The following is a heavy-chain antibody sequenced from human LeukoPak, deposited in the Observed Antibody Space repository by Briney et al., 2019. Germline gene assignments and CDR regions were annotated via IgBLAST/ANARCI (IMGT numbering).Heavy chain of an antibody. CDR3: AAGGTMIVVEAAFDI. Sequence: RASVTVSCKASGYTFTGYYMHWVRQAPGQGLEWMGWINPNSGGTNYAQKFQGRVTMTRDTSISTAYMELSRLRSDDTAVYYCAAGGTMIVVEAAFDIWGQVTMV. J-gene: IGHJ3*02. CDR1: GYTFTGYY. V-gene: IGHV1-2*02. D-gene: IGHD3-22*01. CDR2: INPNSGGT.